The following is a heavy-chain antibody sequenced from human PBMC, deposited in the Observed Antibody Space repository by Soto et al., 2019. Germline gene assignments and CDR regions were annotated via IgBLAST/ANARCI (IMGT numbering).Heavy chain of an antibody. V-gene: IGHV5-10-1*01. Sequence: PGESLKISCKGSGYSFAGYWITWVRQKPGKGLEWMGRIDPSDSQTYYSPSFRGHVTISATKSITTVFLQWSSLRASDTAMYYCARQIYDSDTGPNFQYSFDRWGQGTLVTVSS. CDR2: IDPSDSQT. D-gene: IGHD2-8*02. CDR1: GYSFAGYW. J-gene: IGHJ4*02. CDR3: ARQIYDSDTGPNFQYSFDR.